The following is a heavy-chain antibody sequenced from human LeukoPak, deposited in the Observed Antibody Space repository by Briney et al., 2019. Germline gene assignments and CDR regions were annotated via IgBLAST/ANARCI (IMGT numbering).Heavy chain of an antibody. CDR2: IYTSGST. CDR3: ARGSMTTGTDY. CDR1: GGSFSGYY. D-gene: IGHD4-17*01. V-gene: IGHV4-59*10. Sequence: MSSETLSLTCAVYGGSFSGYYWSWIRQPAGKGLEWIGRIYTSGSTNYNPSLKSRVTMSVDTSKNQFSLKLSSVTAADTAVYYCARGSMTTGTDYWGQGTLVTVSS. J-gene: IGHJ4*02.